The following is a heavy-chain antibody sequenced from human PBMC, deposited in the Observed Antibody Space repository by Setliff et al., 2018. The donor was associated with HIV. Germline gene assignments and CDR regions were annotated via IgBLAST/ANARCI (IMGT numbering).Heavy chain of an antibody. J-gene: IGHJ4*02. CDR1: GGSISSGSYY. CDR2: IYTSGST. V-gene: IGHV4-61*09. D-gene: IGHD4-17*01. CDR3: TRHAPGSDYGDAYYFDY. Sequence: NPSETLSLTCTVSGGSISSGSYYWSWIRQPAGKELEWIGHIYTSGSTTYNASLKSRVNISVDTSKERFSLKLSSVTAADTAVYYCTRHAPGSDYGDAYYFDYWGQGRLVTVSS.